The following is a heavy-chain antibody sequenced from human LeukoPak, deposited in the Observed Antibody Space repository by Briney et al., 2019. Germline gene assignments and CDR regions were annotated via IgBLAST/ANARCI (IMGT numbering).Heavy chain of an antibody. CDR2: IIPIFGTA. V-gene: IGHV1-69*13. J-gene: IGHJ4*02. D-gene: IGHD3-22*01. CDR1: GGTFSSYA. CDR3: ARGGVNYYDSTPQILFDY. Sequence: SVKVSCKASGGTFSSYAISWERQAPGQGLEWMGGIIPIFGTANYAQKFQGRATITADESTSTAYMELSSLRSEDTAVYYCARGGVNYYDSTPQILFDYWGQGTLVTVYS.